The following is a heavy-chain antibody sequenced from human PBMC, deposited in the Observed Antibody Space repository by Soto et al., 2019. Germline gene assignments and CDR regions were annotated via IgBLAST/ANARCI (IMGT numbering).Heavy chain of an antibody. CDR2: ISAYNGNT. Sequence: GPSVKVSCKASGYTFTSYGISWVRQAPGQGLEWMGWISAYNGNTNYAQKLQGRVTMTTDTSTSTAYMELRSLRSDDTAVYYCARVSAPWYYDILTGYFPDYWGQGTLVTVSS. V-gene: IGHV1-18*01. CDR1: GYTFTSYG. CDR3: ARVSAPWYYDILTGYFPDY. J-gene: IGHJ4*02. D-gene: IGHD3-9*01.